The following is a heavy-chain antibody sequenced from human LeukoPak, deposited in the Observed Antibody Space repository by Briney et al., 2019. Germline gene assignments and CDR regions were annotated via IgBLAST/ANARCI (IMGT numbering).Heavy chain of an antibody. V-gene: IGHV3-21*01. D-gene: IGHD6-13*01. CDR2: ITSSSGYM. CDR1: GFTFSSFS. CDR3: AKLIAAADPYYFDY. Sequence: PGGSLRLSCTASGFTFSSFSMNWVRQAPGKGLEWVSSITSSSGYMYYADSVKGRFTISRDNAKNSLYLQMNSLSAEDTAVYYCAKLIAAADPYYFDYWGQGTLVTVSS. J-gene: IGHJ4*02.